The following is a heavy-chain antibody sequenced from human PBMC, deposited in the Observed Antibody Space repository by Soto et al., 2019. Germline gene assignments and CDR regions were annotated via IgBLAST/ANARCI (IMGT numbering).Heavy chain of an antibody. CDR1: GYTNTSYA. CDR3: ARGVAPYYFDY. V-gene: IGHV1-3*01. J-gene: IGHJ4*02. Sequence: GASVKVSCKASGYTNTSYAMHWVRQAPGQRLEWMGWINAGNGNTKYSQKFRGRVTITRDTSASTAYMELSSLRSEDTAVYYCARGVAPYYFDYWGQGTLVTVSS. CDR2: INAGNGNT. D-gene: IGHD2-15*01.